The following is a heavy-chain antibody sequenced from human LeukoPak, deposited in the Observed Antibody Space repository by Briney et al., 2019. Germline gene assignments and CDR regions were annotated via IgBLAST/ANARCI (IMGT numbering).Heavy chain of an antibody. CDR1: GYTFTSYD. Sequence: ASVKVSCKASGYTFTSYDITWVRQAPGQGLEWMGWITAYNGNTNYAQELQSRVTMTTDTSTSTAYMELRSLRSDDTAVYYCARISGSYFRSSLSYWGQGTLVTVSS. D-gene: IGHD1-26*01. CDR3: ARISGSYFRSSLSY. V-gene: IGHV1-18*01. CDR2: ITAYNGNT. J-gene: IGHJ4*02.